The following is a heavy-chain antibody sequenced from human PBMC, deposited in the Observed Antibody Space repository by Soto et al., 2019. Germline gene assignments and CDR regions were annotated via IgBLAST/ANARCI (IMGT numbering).Heavy chain of an antibody. V-gene: IGHV1-3*01. J-gene: IGHJ6*02. CDR1: GYTFTSYA. Sequence: ASVKVSCKASGYTFTSYAMHWVRQAPGQRLEWMGWINAGNGNTKYSQKFQGRVTITRDTSASTAYMELSGLRSEDTAVYYCARDLRDEVSYYYGMDVWGQGTTVTVSS. CDR3: ARDLRDEVSYYYGMDV. CDR2: INAGNGNT. D-gene: IGHD2-21*01.